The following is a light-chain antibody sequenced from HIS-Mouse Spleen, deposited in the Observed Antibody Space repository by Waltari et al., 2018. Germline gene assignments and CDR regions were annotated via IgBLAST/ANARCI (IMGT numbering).Light chain of an antibody. J-gene: IGLJ1*01. V-gene: IGLV1-44*01. CDR2: SNN. Sequence: QSVLTQPPSASGTPGQRVTISCSGSSSNIGSNTVNWYQQLPGTAPKLLIYSNNRRPSVVPARFPGSKSGTSASLAISGLQSEDEADYYCAAWDDSLNGHVFGTGTKVTVL. CDR3: AAWDDSLNGHV. CDR1: SSNIGSNT.